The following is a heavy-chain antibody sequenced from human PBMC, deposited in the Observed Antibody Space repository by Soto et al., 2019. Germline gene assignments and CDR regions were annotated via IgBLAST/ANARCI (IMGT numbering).Heavy chain of an antibody. V-gene: IGHV1-18*01. CDR2: ISAYNGNT. CDR3: ASHPTGTMRSGGMDV. J-gene: IGHJ6*02. D-gene: IGHD1-1*01. Sequence: QVQLVQSGAEVKKPGASVKVSCKASGYTFTSYGISWVRQAPGQGLEWMGWISAYNGNTNDAQKLQGRVTMTTDTPTSTAYMELRSLRSDDTAVYYCASHPTGTMRSGGMDVWGQGTTVTVSS. CDR1: GYTFTSYG.